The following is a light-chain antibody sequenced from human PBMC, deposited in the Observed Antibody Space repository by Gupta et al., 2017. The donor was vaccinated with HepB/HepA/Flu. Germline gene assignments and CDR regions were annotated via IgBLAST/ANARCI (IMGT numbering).Light chain of an antibody. CDR1: QNVHNH. CDR2: ASS. V-gene: IGKV1-39*01. CDR3: QQTDSLPKA. J-gene: IGKJ1*01. Sequence: DTQMTQSPSSLSAPVGDGVTITCRASQNVHNHLNWYHQKPGKPPKLLIYASSTLQSGVPSRFSGSESGTDFTLTINRLQPEDFGTYYCQQTDSLPKAFGQGTKV.